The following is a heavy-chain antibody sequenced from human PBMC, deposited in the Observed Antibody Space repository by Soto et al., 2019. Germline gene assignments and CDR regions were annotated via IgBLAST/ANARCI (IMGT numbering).Heavy chain of an antibody. J-gene: IGHJ3*02. CDR3: AKDEWQCLDCNAFDI. V-gene: IGHV3-30*18. CDR2: ISYDGSNK. CDR1: GFTFSSYG. Sequence: QVQLVESGGGVVQPGRSLRLSCAASGFTFSSYGMHWVRQAPGKGLEWVAVISYDGSNKYYADSVKGRFTISRDNSKNTLYLQMNSLRAEETAVYYCAKDEWQCLDCNAFDIWGQGTMVTVSS. D-gene: IGHD6-19*01.